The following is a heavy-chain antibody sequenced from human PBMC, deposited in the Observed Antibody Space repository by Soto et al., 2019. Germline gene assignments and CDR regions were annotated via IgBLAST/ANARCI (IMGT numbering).Heavy chain of an antibody. CDR2: INHSGST. CDR3: ARARRKLITMVRGVIDPGHNYYYGMDV. CDR1: GGSFSGYY. V-gene: IGHV4-34*01. D-gene: IGHD3-10*01. Sequence: SETLSLTCSVYGGSFSGYYWSWIRQPPGKGLEWIGEINHSGSTNYNTSLKSRVTISVDTSKNQFSLKLSSVTAADTAVYYCARARRKLITMVRGVIDPGHNYYYGMDVWGQGTTVTVSS. J-gene: IGHJ6*02.